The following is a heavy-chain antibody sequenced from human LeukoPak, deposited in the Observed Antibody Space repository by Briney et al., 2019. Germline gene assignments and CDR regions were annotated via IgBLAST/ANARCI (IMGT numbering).Heavy chain of an antibody. CDR1: GFTFSSYS. Sequence: GGSLRLSCAASGFTFSSYSMNWVRQAPGKGLEWVSSISSSSSYIYYADSVKGRFTISRDNAKNSLYLQMNSLRAEDTAVYYCARDLIRGYYGSGYYWGQGTMVTVSS. J-gene: IGHJ3*01. CDR2: ISSSSSYI. D-gene: IGHD3-10*01. CDR3: ARDLIRGYYGSGYY. V-gene: IGHV3-21*01.